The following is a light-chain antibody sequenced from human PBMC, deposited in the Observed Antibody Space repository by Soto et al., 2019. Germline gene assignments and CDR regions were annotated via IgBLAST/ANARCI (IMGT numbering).Light chain of an antibody. J-gene: IGKJ4*01. V-gene: IGKV1-9*01. CDR1: QGISSY. CDR2: AAS. CDR3: QQLNSYPPFT. Sequence: DIQLTQSPSFLPASVGDRVTITCRASQGISSYLAWYQQKPGKAPKLLIYAASTLQSGVTSRFSGSGSGTAFTLPISSLQPEDVATYYCQQLNSYPPFTFGGGTKVEIK.